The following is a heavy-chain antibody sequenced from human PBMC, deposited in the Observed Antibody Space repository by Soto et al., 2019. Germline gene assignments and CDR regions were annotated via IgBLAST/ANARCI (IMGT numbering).Heavy chain of an antibody. CDR2: ISYDGSNK. CDR1: GFTFSSYG. D-gene: IGHD2-8*01. Sequence: QVQLVESGGGVVQPGRSLRLSCAASGFTFSSYGMHWVRQAPGKGLEWVAVISYDGSNKYYADSVKGRFTISRDNSKNTLYLQMNSLRAEDTAVYYCAKGDYCTNGVCYIRAFDIWGQGTMVTVSS. J-gene: IGHJ3*02. V-gene: IGHV3-30*18. CDR3: AKGDYCTNGVCYIRAFDI.